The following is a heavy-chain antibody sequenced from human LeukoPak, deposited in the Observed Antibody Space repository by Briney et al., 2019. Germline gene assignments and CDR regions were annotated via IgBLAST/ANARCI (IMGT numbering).Heavy chain of an antibody. CDR2: ISGRGVST. J-gene: IGHJ3*02. D-gene: IGHD2-21*02. V-gene: IGHV3-23*01. Sequence: GGSLRLSCAVSGFTFSSYGMSWVRQAPEKGLEWVSSISGRGVSTYYADSVKGRFTISRDNSKKTVFLQMNSLRADDTAVYYCAKTVVVTANPRAFDIWGQGTMVTVSS. CDR3: AKTVVVTANPRAFDI. CDR1: GFTFSSYG.